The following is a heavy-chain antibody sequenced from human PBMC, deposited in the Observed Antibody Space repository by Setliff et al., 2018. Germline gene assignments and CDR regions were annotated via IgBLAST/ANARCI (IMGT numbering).Heavy chain of an antibody. J-gene: IGHJ4*02. Sequence: GGSLRLSCAAAGFTFSNSAMTWVRQGPGKGLEWVSTISGYGGSTYYATAYAASVKARFTISRDDSKNTAYLQVNSLRTEDTAVYYCAITMTTGVDFFDYWGQGTLVTV. CDR1: GFTFSNSA. CDR3: AITMTTGVDFFDY. V-gene: IGHV3-23*01. CDR2: ISGYGGST. D-gene: IGHD4-17*01.